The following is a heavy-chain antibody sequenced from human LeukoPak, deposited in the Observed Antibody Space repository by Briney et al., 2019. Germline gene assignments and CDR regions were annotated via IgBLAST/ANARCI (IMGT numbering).Heavy chain of an antibody. CDR2: IYYSGST. CDR3: ARDSGYSSGWYIYYYYYMDV. D-gene: IGHD6-19*01. V-gene: IGHV4-39*07. Sequence: PSETLSLTCTVSGGSISSSSYYWGWIRQPPGKGLEGIGSIYYSGSTYYNPSLKSRVTISVDTSKNQFSLKLSSVTAADTAVYYCARDSGYSSGWYIYYYYYMDVWGKGTTVTVSS. J-gene: IGHJ6*03. CDR1: GGSISSSSYY.